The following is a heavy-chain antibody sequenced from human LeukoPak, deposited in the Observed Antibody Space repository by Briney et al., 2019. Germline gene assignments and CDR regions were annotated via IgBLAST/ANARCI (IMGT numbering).Heavy chain of an antibody. CDR1: GGSISSSSYY. J-gene: IGHJ5*02. Sequence: SETLSLTCTVSGGSISSSSYYWGGIRQPPGKGLEWIGNIYYSGSTYYNPSLKSRVTISVDTSKNQFSLKLSSVSAADTAVYYCARAGGSGTYYQNWFVPWGQGTMVTVSS. CDR3: ARAGGSGTYYQNWFVP. CDR2: IYYSGST. V-gene: IGHV4-39*01. D-gene: IGHD3-10*01.